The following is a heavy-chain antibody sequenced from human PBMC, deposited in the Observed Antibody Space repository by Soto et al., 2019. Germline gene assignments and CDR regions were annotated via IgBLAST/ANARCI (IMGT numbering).Heavy chain of an antibody. V-gene: IGHV4-34*01. D-gene: IGHD5-18*01. CDR2: VNHSGGT. Sequence: ASETLSLTCAVSGGSFSGYCWSWIRQSPGKGLEWVGEVNHSGGTNYNPSLKSLVTISVDPSRNQFSLNLTSVTAADTAFYYCARESYTYGQKNYFYFGLDVWGQGTTVTVSS. CDR3: ARESYTYGQKNYFYFGLDV. CDR1: GGSFSGYC. J-gene: IGHJ6*02.